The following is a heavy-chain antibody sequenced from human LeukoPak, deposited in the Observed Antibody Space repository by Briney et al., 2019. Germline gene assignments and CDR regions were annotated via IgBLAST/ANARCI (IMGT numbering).Heavy chain of an antibody. CDR3: TKYYYDSSGYLYYFDY. V-gene: IGHV3-15*01. CDR2: IKSKTDGGTA. Sequence: PGGSLRLSRAASGFTFTNAWMSWVHQAPGKGLEWVGRIKSKTDGGTADYAAPVKGRFTISGDDSKNTLYLQMNSLKTEDTAVYYCTKYYYDSSGYLYYFDYWGQGTLVTVSS. J-gene: IGHJ4*02. D-gene: IGHD3-22*01. CDR1: GFTFTNAW.